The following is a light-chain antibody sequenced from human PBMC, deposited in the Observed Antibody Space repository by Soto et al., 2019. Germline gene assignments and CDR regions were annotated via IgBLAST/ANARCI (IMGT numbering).Light chain of an antibody. CDR2: GAS. CDR1: QSVSSSY. J-gene: IGKJ5*01. Sequence: EIVLTQSPDTLSLSPGERATLSCRASQSVSSSYLAWYQQKPGQAPRLLIYGASSRATGIPDRFRGSGSGTDFTLTISRLEPDDFAAYYCRQYDNSPITLGKGTRLEIK. CDR3: RQYDNSPIT. V-gene: IGKV3-20*01.